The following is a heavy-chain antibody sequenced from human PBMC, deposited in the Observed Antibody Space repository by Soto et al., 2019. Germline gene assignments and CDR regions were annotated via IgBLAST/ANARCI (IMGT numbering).Heavy chain of an antibody. J-gene: IGHJ2*01. CDR3: ARDSRFWSGYRTFYWYFDL. Sequence: GGSLRLSCAASGFTFSDYYMSWIRQAPGKGLEWVSYISSSGSTIYYADSVKGRFTISRDNAKNSLYLQMNSLRAEDTAVYYCARDSRFWSGYRTFYWYFDLWGRGTLVTVSS. CDR2: ISSSGSTI. CDR1: GFTFSDYY. D-gene: IGHD3-3*01. V-gene: IGHV3-11*01.